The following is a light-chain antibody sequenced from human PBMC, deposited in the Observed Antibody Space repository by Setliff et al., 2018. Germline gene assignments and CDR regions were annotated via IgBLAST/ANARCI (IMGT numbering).Light chain of an antibody. V-gene: IGLV1-44*01. CDR2: RNN. J-gene: IGLJ2*01. Sequence: QSVLTQPPSASGTPGQRVTISCSGSSSNIGGNTVNWYQQLPGTAPKLLIYRNNQRPSGVPDRFSGSKSGTSASLAISGLQSEDEADYSCAAWDDSLNGVIFGGGTKVTVL. CDR1: SSNIGGNT. CDR3: AAWDDSLNGVI.